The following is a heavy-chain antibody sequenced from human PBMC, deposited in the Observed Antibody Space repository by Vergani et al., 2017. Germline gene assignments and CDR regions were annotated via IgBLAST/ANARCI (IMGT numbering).Heavy chain of an antibody. V-gene: IGHV3-21*01. J-gene: IGHJ4*02. Sequence: EVQLVESGGGLVKPGGSLRLSCAASGFTFSSYSMNWVRQAPGKGLEWVSSISSSSSYIYYADSVKGRFTISRDNAKNSLYLQMNSLRAEDTAVYYCARDDPVGGNMLYWGQGTLVTVSS. CDR3: ARDDPVGGNMLY. CDR2: ISSSSSYI. CDR1: GFTFSSYS. D-gene: IGHD4-23*01.